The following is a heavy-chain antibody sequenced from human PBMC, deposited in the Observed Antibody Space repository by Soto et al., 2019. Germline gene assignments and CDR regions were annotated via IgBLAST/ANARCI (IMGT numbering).Heavy chain of an antibody. V-gene: IGHV1-8*01. D-gene: IGHD6-13*01. CDR3: ARPAGSSYGMDV. CDR2: MNPNSGNT. Sequence: GASVKVSCKASGYTFTSYDINWVRQATGQGLEWMGWMNPNSGNTGYAQKFQGRVTMTRNTSISTAYMELSSLRSEDTAVYYCARPAGSSYGMDVWGQGTTVTVSS. CDR1: GYTFTSYD. J-gene: IGHJ6*02.